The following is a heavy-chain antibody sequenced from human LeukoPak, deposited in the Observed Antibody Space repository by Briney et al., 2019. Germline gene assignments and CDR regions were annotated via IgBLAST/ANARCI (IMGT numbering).Heavy chain of an antibody. D-gene: IGHD6-13*01. CDR3: ARDWYNTKWYKFLDS. V-gene: IGHV3-NL1*01. J-gene: IGHJ4*02. CDR2: ISGGGRNA. CDR1: GFTFSSYG. Sequence: GGSLRLSCAASGFTFSSYGMHWVRQATGQGLEWVSVISGGGRNAFYADSVKGRFAISRDNSKNTVYLQMNSLRVEDTAVYYCARDWYNTKWYKFLDSWGQGTLVTVSS.